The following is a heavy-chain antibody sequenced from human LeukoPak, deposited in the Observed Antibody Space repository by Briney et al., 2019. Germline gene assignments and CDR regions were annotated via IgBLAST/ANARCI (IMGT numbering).Heavy chain of an antibody. V-gene: IGHV1-69*04. Sequence: SVKVSCKASGGTFSSYTISWVRQAPGQGLEWMGRIIPILGIANYAQKFQGRVTITADKSTSTAYMQLSSLRSEDTAVYYCARDLRVAGPSLFDYWGQGTLVTVSS. J-gene: IGHJ4*02. CDR1: GGTFSSYT. CDR2: IIPILGIA. D-gene: IGHD6-19*01. CDR3: ARDLRVAGPSLFDY.